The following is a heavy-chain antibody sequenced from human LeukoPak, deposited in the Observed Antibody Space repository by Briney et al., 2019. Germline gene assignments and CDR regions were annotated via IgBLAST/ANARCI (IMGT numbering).Heavy chain of an antibody. CDR3: ARDSDFWSGWARYAFDI. V-gene: IGHV3-48*01. J-gene: IGHJ3*02. D-gene: IGHD3-3*01. CDR2: ISSSSSTI. CDR1: GFTVSINY. Sequence: GGSLRLSCAASGFTVSINYMNWVRQAPGKGLEWVSYISSSSSTIYYADSVKGRFTISRDNAKNSLYPQMNSLRAEDTAVYYCARDSDFWSGWARYAFDIWGQGTMVTVSS.